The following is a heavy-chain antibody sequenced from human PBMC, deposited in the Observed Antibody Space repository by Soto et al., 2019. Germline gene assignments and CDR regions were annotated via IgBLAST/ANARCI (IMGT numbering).Heavy chain of an antibody. CDR2: INTGNGNT. Sequence: ASVKVSCKTSGYTFTNYAIPWVRQAPGQRLEWMGWINTGNGNTRYSQKFQDRITITRDTSASTAYLELSSLRSEDTAVYYCARSGGGYCTGGVCHANNWVDPWGQGTLVTVSS. CDR1: GYTFTNYA. V-gene: IGHV1-3*04. D-gene: IGHD2-8*02. CDR3: ARSGGGYCTGGVCHANNWVDP. J-gene: IGHJ5*02.